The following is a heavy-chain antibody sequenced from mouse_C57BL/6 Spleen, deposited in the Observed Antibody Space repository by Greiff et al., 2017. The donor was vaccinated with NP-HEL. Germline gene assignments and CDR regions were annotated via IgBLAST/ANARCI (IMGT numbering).Heavy chain of an antibody. CDR1: GYTFTSYW. J-gene: IGHJ4*01. CDR3: AREGDGYYGFMDY. CDR2: IHPNSGST. V-gene: IGHV1-64*01. D-gene: IGHD2-3*01. Sequence: VQLQQPGAELVKPGASVKLSCKASGYTFTSYWMHWVKQRPGQGLEWIGMIHPNSGSTNYNEKFKSKATLTVDKSSSTAYMQLSSLTSEDSAVYYCAREGDGYYGFMDYWGQGTSVTVSS.